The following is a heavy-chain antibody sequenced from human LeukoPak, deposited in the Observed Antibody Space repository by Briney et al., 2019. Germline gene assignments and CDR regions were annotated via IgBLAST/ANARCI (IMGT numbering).Heavy chain of an antibody. V-gene: IGHV3-7*01. CDR2: IKQDGSEK. CDR3: AGAGDDFWSAYHFDY. Sequence: GGSLRLSCIASGLSFGDNWMTWVRQAPGKGLEWVANIKQDGSEKHYVDSVKGRFTISRDNAKNSVYLQMNSLRAEDTAVYYCAGAGDDFWSAYHFDYWGQGTLVTVSS. CDR1: GLSFGDNW. J-gene: IGHJ4*02. D-gene: IGHD3-3*01.